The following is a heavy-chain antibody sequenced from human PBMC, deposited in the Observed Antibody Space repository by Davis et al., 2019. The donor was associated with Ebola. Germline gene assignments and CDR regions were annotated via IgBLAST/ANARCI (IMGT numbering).Heavy chain of an antibody. V-gene: IGHV3-30*02. CDR2: VHYDGSTT. D-gene: IGHD3-16*01. Sequence: GESLKISCAASGFTFSSYAMSWVRQAPGKGLEWVAFVHYDGSTTYYADSVKGRFTISRDNSKNTLYLQMSSLRAEDTAVYYCAKSGGVLGQVDFWGQGTLVTVSS. CDR3: AKSGGVLGQVDF. CDR1: GFTFSSYA. J-gene: IGHJ4*02.